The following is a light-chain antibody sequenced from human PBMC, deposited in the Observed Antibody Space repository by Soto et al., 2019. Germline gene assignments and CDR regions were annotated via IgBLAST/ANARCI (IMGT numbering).Light chain of an antibody. CDR2: AAS. J-gene: IGKJ4*01. V-gene: IGKV1-9*01. CDR1: QDIRSF. CDR3: LQNNSYPLT. Sequence: DIQLTQSPSFLSASVGDRVTITCRASQDIRSFLAWYQQKPGKAPKRLIYAASSLQSGVPSRFRGSGSGTEFTLTISSLQPEDFETYYCLQNNSYPLTLGGGTKVDIK.